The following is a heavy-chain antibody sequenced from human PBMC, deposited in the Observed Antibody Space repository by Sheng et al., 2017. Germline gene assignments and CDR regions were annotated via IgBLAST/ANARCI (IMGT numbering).Heavy chain of an antibody. CDR3: ARKACSSTSCYPYYYYYMDV. J-gene: IGHJ6*03. CDR1: GGTFSSYV. Sequence: QVQLVQSGAEVKKPGSSVKVSCKASGGTFSSYVISWVRQAPGQGLEWMGGIIPIFGTANYAQKFQGRVTITADESTSTAYMELSSLRSEDTAVYYCARKACSSTSCYPYYYYYMDVWGQGTTVTVSS. D-gene: IGHD2-2*01. CDR2: IIPIFGTA. V-gene: IGHV1-69*13.